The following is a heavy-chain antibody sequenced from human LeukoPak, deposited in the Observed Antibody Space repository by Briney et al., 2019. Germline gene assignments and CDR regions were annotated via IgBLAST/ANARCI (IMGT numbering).Heavy chain of an antibody. CDR3: ARDGNGPADY. D-gene: IGHD2-8*01. Sequence: VASVKVSCKASGYTFTSYGISWVRQAPGQVLEWMGWITGYNGNTHYAQNFQGRFTMTTDTSTSTAYMELRSLRSDDTAVYYCARDGNGPADYWGQGTPVTVSS. CDR2: ITGYNGNT. J-gene: IGHJ4*02. CDR1: GYTFTSYG. V-gene: IGHV1-18*01.